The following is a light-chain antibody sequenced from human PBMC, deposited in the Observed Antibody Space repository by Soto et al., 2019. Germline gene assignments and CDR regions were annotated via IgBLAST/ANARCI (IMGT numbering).Light chain of an antibody. V-gene: IGKV3-20*01. Sequence: EIVLTQSPGTLSLSPGERATLSCRASQSVGGNFLAWYQQKPGQAPRLLIYGGSSRATGIPDRFSGSGSGTDFTLTIGRLEPEDFALYYCQHYGSSPWTFGQGTEVEIK. CDR2: GGS. CDR1: QSVGGNF. CDR3: QHYGSSPWT. J-gene: IGKJ1*01.